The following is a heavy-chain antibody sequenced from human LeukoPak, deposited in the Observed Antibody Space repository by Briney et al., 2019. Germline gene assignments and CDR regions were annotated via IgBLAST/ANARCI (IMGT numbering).Heavy chain of an antibody. V-gene: IGHV4-4*07. CDR2: IYTSGST. D-gene: IGHD2-15*01. CDR1: GGSISSYY. CDR3: ASSGEYCSGGSCPTDY. J-gene: IGHJ4*02. Sequence: SETLSLTCTVSGGSISSYYWSWIRQPPGKGLEWIGCIYTSGSTNYNPSLKSRVTMSVDTSKNQFSLKLSSVTAADTAVYYCASSGEYCSGGSCPTDYWGQGTLVTVSS.